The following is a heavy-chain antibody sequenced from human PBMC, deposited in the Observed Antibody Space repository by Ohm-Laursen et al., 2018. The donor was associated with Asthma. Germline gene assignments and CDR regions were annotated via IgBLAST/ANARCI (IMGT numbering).Heavy chain of an antibody. CDR3: ARDDYYDSSGYYYGATYFDY. CDR1: GYTFTSYY. Sequence: VSVKVSCNASGYTFTSYYMHWVRQAPGQGLEWMGIINPSGGSTSYAQKFQGRVTMTRDTSTSTVYMELSSLRSEDTAVYYCARDDYYDSSGYYYGATYFDYWGQGTLVTVSS. V-gene: IGHV1-46*01. D-gene: IGHD3-22*01. CDR2: INPSGGST. J-gene: IGHJ4*02.